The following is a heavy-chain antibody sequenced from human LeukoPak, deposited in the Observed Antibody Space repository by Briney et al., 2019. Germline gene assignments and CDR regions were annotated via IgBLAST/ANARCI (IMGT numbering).Heavy chain of an antibody. CDR1: GFTLSKFG. J-gene: IGHJ4*02. Sequence: GKSLRLSCAASGFTLSKFGMHWVRQAPGKGLEWVAAFLFDGDTKHYSDSVKGRFTISRDDSQNTLFLQMKSLRVEDTAVYFCSQLQARSGDQGNRDNVSS. CDR3: SQLQARS. D-gene: IGHD3-16*01. V-gene: IGHV3-30*18. CDR2: FLFDGDTK.